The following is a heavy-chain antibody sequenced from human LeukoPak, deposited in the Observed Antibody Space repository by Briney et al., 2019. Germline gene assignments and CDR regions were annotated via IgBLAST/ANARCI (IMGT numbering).Heavy chain of an antibody. V-gene: IGHV3-23*01. J-gene: IGHJ4*02. CDR2: ISGSGGST. CDR1: GFTFSSYA. Sequence: PGASLRLSCAASGFTFSSYAMSWVRQAPGKGLEWVSAISGSGGSTYYADSVKGRFTISRDNSKNTLYLQMNSLRAEDTAVYYCARGLTYYDILTAYYTFPYFDYWGQGTLVTVSS. D-gene: IGHD3-9*01. CDR3: ARGLTYYDILTAYYTFPYFDY.